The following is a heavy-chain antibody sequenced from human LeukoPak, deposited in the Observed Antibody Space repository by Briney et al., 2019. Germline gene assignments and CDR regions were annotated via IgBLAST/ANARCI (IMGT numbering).Heavy chain of an antibody. J-gene: IGHJ4*02. CDR1: GFTFSDYS. Sequence: GGFLRLSCAASGFTFSDYSMNWVRQAPGKGLEWVSYISSSSSTIYYADSVKGRFTISRDNAKNSLYLQMNSLRAEDTAVYYCARVSPYYDILTGYYPFDYWGQGTLVTVSS. CDR3: ARVSPYYDILTGYYPFDY. D-gene: IGHD3-9*01. CDR2: ISSSSSTI. V-gene: IGHV3-48*01.